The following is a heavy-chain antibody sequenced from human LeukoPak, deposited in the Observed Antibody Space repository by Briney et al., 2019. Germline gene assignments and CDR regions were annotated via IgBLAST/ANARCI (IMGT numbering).Heavy chain of an antibody. V-gene: IGHV1-2*02. CDR2: MHPNSGGT. D-gene: IGHD2-15*01. J-gene: IGHJ4*02. CDR3: ARSGYCSGGSCLEFDY. CDR1: GYTFTDYY. Sequence: ASVKVSCKASGYTFTDYYMHWVRQAPGQGLEWMGWMHPNSGGTNYAQKFQGRVTMTRDTSISTAYMELSRPRSDDTAVYYCARSGYCSGGSCLEFDYWGQGTLVTVSS.